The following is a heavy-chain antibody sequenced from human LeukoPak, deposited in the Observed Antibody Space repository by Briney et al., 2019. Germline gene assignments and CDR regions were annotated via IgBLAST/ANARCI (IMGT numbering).Heavy chain of an antibody. CDR1: GGSFRGYY. CDR3: ARETSQKGAHYMDV. V-gene: IGHV4-34*01. Sequence: SETLSLTCAVYGGSFRGYYWSWIRQPPGKGLEWTGEINNSGSTNYNPSLKSRVTISVDTSKNQFSLKLSSVTAADTAVYYCARETSQKGAHYMDVWGKGTTVTISS. D-gene: IGHD3-16*01. J-gene: IGHJ6*03. CDR2: INNSGST.